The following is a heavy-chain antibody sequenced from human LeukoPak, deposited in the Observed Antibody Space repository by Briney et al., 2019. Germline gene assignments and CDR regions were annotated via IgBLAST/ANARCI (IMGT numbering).Heavy chain of an antibody. J-gene: IGHJ4*02. D-gene: IGHD3-22*01. V-gene: IGHV4-61*08. CDR3: ARGRLDYYDSSGYYTRPNYFDY. Sequence: SETLSLTCTVSGGSFSSSDYYWGWIRQPPGKGLEWIGYIYYSGSTNYNPSLKSRVTISVDTSKNQFSLKLSSVTAADTAVYYCARGRLDYYDSSGYYTRPNYFDYWGQGTLVTVSS. CDR2: IYYSGST. CDR1: GGSFSSSDYY.